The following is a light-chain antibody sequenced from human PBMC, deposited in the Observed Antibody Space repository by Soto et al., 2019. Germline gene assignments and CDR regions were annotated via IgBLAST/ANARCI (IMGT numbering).Light chain of an antibody. V-gene: IGKV1-39*01. CDR3: QQGYSTPYT. CDR2: LAS. Sequence: DIQLTQSPSSLSASVGGRVTISCRASQTITTFLNWYRQQPGQAPKLLIYLASRLQSGVPSRFSGSGSGTDFTLTISSLQPEDFATYHCQQGYSTPYTFGPGTTVHI. CDR1: QTITTF. J-gene: IGKJ3*01.